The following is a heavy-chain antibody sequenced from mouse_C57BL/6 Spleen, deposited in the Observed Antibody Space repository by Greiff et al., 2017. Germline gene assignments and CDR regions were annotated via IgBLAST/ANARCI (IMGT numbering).Heavy chain of an antibody. CDR2: LNPSSGYH. V-gene: IGHV1-7*01. CDR1: GYTFTSYW. J-gene: IGHJ3*01. CDR3: ARSGDYDEGAWFAY. Sequence: QVQLQQSGAELATPGASVKLSCKASGYTFTSYWLHWVKQRPGQGLEWIGYLNPSSGYHKYNQKFKDKATLNADKASSTAYMQMSSLTSEDSAVYCCARSGDYDEGAWFAYWGQGTLVTGSA. D-gene: IGHD2-4*01.